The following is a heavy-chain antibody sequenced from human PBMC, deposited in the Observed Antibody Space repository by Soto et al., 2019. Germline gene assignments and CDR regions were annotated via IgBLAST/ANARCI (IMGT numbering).Heavy chain of an antibody. CDR1: RHTFSGYY. J-gene: IGHJ5*02. CDR2: INPSGAST. Sequence: ASVKVSCKASRHTFSGYYIHWVRQAPGQGLEWMGIINPSGASTTYAQKFQGRVNMTRDTSTGTVFMELSSLRSDDTAVYYCAAAYTASSVWFDPWGQGPMVTV. CDR3: AAAYTASSVWFDP. D-gene: IGHD6-6*01. V-gene: IGHV1-46*01.